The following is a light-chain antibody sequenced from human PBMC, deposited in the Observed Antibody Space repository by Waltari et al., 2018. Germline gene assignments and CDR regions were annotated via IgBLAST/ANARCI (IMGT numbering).Light chain of an antibody. Sequence: DIQMTQSPSSLSASIGDRVSITCRASQSIIIYLSWYQQKPGKAPKLLIYAASSLQSGVPSRFSGSGSGTDFTLTISSLQPEDFATYYCQQSYSAPTCGQGTKVEIK. CDR1: QSIIIY. CDR3: QQSYSAPT. CDR2: AAS. J-gene: IGKJ1*01. V-gene: IGKV1-39*01.